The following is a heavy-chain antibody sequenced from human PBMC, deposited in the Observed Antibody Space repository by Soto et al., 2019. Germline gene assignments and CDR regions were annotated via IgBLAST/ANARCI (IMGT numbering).Heavy chain of an antibody. V-gene: IGHV1-46*01. CDR2: INPSGGNT. CDR3: ARVEVSGSYPVDY. D-gene: IGHD1-26*01. CDR1: GYTFTSYY. J-gene: IGHJ4*02. Sequence: QVQLVQSGAEVKKPGASVKVSCKASGYTFTSYYMHWVRQAPGQGLEWMGIINPSGGNTNYAQKLQGIKTMTTNTSTSTVSMALRRLRSDETAVYYCARVEVSGSYPVDYWGQGTLVTVSS.